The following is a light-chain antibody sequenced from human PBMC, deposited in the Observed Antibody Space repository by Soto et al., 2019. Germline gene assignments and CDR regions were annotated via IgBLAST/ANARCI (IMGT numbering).Light chain of an antibody. CDR2: DVS. CDR1: SSDVGGYDY. V-gene: IGLV2-14*03. J-gene: IGLJ2*01. CDR3: SSYTSSSALVV. Sequence: SVLTQPASVSGSPGRSITISCPGTSSDVGGYDYVSWYQQHPGKAPKLMIYDVSNRPSGVSNRFSGSKSGNTASLTISGLQAEDEADYYCSSYTSSSALVVFGGGTKVTVL.